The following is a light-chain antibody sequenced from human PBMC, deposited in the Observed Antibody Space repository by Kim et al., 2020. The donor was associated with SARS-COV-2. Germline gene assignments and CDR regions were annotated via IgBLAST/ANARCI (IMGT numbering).Light chain of an antibody. Sequence: DIVMTQSPLSLPVTPGEPASISCTSSQSLLHINGNNYLDWYVQKPGQSPQLLIYLGSNRASGVPDRFSGSGSGTDFTLKISRVEAEDVGIFDCMEGMQKRLTFDGGTKVDIK. CDR3: MEGMQKRLT. J-gene: IGKJ4*01. CDR1: QSLLHINGNNY. CDR2: LGS. V-gene: IGKV2-28*01.